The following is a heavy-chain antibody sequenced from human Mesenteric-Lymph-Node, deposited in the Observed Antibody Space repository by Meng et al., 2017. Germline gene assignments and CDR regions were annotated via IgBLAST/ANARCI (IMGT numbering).Heavy chain of an antibody. V-gene: IGHV3-11*04. Sequence: GGSLRLSCTASGFNFSDFYMSWIRQAPGKGLEWIAYITSTSTTIYYADSVKGRFTISRDNAKSSLYLQMNSLRIDDTAVYYCARDPRMKWDLPAGFDYWGQGTLVTVSS. CDR3: ARDPRMKWDLPAGFDY. CDR1: GFNFSDFY. D-gene: IGHD1-26*01. CDR2: ITSTSTTI. J-gene: IGHJ4*01.